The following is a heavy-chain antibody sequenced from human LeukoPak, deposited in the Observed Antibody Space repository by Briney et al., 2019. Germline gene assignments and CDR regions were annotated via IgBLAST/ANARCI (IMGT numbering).Heavy chain of an antibody. Sequence: GASVKVSCKASGYTFTSYDINWVRQATGQGLEWMGWMNPNSGNTGYAQKFQGRVTMTRNTSISTAYMELSSLRSEDTAVYYCAGGGSRIAARSGEINYYYYGMDVWGQGTTVTVSS. V-gene: IGHV1-8*01. CDR1: GYTFTSYD. J-gene: IGHJ6*02. CDR2: MNPNSGNT. CDR3: AGGGSRIAARSGEINYYYYGMDV. D-gene: IGHD6-6*01.